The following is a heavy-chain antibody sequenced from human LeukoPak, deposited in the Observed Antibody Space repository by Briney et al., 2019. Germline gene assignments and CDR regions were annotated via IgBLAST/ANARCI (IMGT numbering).Heavy chain of an antibody. Sequence: GGSLRLSCAASGFTFSNYWMSWVRQAPGKGLEFVANIKEAGSEKYYVDSVKGRFTISRDNDKNSVHLQMNNLRAEDTAVYYCARGGGMRSWYDFDYWGQGILVTVSS. CDR2: IKEAGSEK. J-gene: IGHJ4*02. V-gene: IGHV3-7*04. CDR3: ARGGGMRSWYDFDY. D-gene: IGHD6-13*01. CDR1: GFTFSNYW.